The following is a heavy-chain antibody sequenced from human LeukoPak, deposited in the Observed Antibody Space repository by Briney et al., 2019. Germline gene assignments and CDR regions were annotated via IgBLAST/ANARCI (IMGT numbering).Heavy chain of an antibody. D-gene: IGHD3-22*01. J-gene: IGHJ5*02. V-gene: IGHV1-69*05. CDR1: GGTFSSYA. Sequence: SVKVSCKASGGTFSSYAISWVRQAPGQGPEWMGRIIPIFGTANYAQKFQGRVTITTDESTSTAYMELSSLRSEDTAVYYCARRAYYYDSSGYHHNWFDTWGQGTLVTVSS. CDR2: IIPIFGTA. CDR3: ARRAYYYDSSGYHHNWFDT.